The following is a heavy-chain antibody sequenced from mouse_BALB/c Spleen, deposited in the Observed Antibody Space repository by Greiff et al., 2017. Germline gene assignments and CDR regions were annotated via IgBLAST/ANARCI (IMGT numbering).Heavy chain of an antibody. Sequence: VKLMESGAELVRPGTSVKVSCKASGYAFTNYLIEWVKQRPGQGLEWIGVINPGSGGTNYNEKFKGKATLTADKSSSTAYMQLSSLTSDDSAVYFCARDYYGSSYFAYWGQGTLVTVSA. D-gene: IGHD1-1*01. CDR3: ARDYYGSSYFAY. V-gene: IGHV1-54*01. J-gene: IGHJ3*01. CDR1: GYAFTNYL. CDR2: INPGSGGT.